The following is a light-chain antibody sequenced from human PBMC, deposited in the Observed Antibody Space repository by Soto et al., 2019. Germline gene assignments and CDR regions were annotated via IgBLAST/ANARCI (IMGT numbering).Light chain of an antibody. CDR2: GTS. CDR3: QQYTTSSWT. V-gene: IGKV3-20*01. Sequence: PGERPTLSCRASQSVGSSYLAWYQQKPGQAPRVLIYGTSSRATGIPDRFSGSGSGTDFTLTISRLEPEDFAVYYCQQYTTSSWTFGQGTKVDIK. CDR1: QSVGSSY. J-gene: IGKJ1*01.